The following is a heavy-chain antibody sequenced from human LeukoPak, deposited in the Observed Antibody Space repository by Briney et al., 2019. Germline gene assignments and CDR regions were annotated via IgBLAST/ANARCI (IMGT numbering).Heavy chain of an antibody. CDR1: GGSISSYY. CDR3: AREEGAVAGYYYYYMDV. V-gene: IGHV4-4*07. CDR2: IYTSGST. J-gene: IGHJ6*03. D-gene: IGHD6-19*01. Sequence: SETLSLTCTVSGGSISSYYWSWIRQPAGKGLEWIGRIYTSGSTNYNPSLKSRVTMSVDTSKNQFSLKLSSVTAADTAVYYCAREEGAVAGYYYYYMDVWGKGTTVTISS.